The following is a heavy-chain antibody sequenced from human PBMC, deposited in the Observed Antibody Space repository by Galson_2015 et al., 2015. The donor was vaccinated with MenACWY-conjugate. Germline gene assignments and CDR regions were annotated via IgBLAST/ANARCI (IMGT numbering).Heavy chain of an antibody. Sequence: SLRLCCATSGFTFSDYYMSWIRQAPGKGLGWVSYISSSSSYTNYADSVKGRFTISRDNAKNSLYLQMNSLRAEDTAVYYCARDPHRLGGVIVRKDIWGPGTMVTVSS. CDR1: GFTFSDYY. CDR3: ARDPHRLGGVIVRKDI. D-gene: IGHD3-16*02. J-gene: IGHJ3*02. CDR2: ISSSSSYT. V-gene: IGHV3-11*05.